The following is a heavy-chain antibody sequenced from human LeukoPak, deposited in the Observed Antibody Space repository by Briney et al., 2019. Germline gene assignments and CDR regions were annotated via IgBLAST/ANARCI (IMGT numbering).Heavy chain of an antibody. CDR2: IYYSGST. Sequence: SETLSLTCTVSGGSISSYYWSWIRQPPGKRLEWIGYIYYSGSTNYNPSLKSRVTISVDTSKNQFSLKLSSVTAADTAVYYCERISGSGSYYIGYYYYGMDVWGQGTTVTVSS. J-gene: IGHJ6*02. D-gene: IGHD3-10*01. CDR1: GGSISSYY. V-gene: IGHV4-59*08. CDR3: ERISGSGSYYIGYYYYGMDV.